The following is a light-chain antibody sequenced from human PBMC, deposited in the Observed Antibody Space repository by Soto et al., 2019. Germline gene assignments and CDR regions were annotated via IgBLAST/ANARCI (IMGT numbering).Light chain of an antibody. J-gene: IGKJ1*01. CDR2: GAS. CDR1: QSVSDN. Sequence: ETVMTQSPATLSVSPGERATLSCRAGQSVSDNLAWYQQRPGQAPRLLIYGASTRATGIPARFTGGGSGTEFTLTISSLQSEDFAVYYCQQYKNWPQTFGQGTKVDIK. V-gene: IGKV3-15*01. CDR3: QQYKNWPQT.